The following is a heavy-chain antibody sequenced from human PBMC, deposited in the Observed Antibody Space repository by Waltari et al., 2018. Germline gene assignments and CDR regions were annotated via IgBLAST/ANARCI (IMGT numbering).Heavy chain of an antibody. V-gene: IGHV3-53*01. D-gene: IGHD3-22*01. CDR1: GFTVSSNY. J-gene: IGHJ6*02. CDR3: ARAHYYDSSGYYSHYYYGMDV. Sequence: EVQLVESGGGLIQPGGSLRLSCAASGFTVSSNYMSWVRQAPGKGLEWVSVIYSGGNTYYAASVKGRFTISRDNSKNTLYLQMNSLRSEDTAVYYCARAHYYDSSGYYSHYYYGMDVWGQGTTVTVSS. CDR2: IYSGGNT.